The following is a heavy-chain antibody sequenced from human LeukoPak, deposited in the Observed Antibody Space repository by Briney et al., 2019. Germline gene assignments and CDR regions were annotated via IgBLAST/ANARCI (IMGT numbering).Heavy chain of an antibody. CDR1: GGSFSGYY. D-gene: IGHD3-10*01. V-gene: IGHV4-34*01. J-gene: IGHJ4*02. CDR2: INHSGST. CDR3: ARGKVRYYGSRSALDY. Sequence: SETLSLTCAVYGGSFSGYYWSWIRQPPGKGLEWIGEINHSGSTNYNPSLKSRVTISVDTSKNQFSLKLSSVTAADTAVYYCARGKVRYYGSRSALDYWGQGTLVTVSS.